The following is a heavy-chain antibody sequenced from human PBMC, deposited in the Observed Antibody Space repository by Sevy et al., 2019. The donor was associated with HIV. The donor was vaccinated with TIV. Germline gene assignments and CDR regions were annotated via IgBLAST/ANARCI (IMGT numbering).Heavy chain of an antibody. J-gene: IGHJ6*02. CDR1: GFTFSDFG. CDR2: ISYDGSNK. Sequence: GGSLRLSCAASGFTFSDFGMHWVRQAPGKGLEWVAVISYDGSNKYYADSVKGRFTISRDNSKNTLYLQMNSLRAEDTAVYYCAKAVKEYQLLYAPYGMDVWGQGTTVTVSS. V-gene: IGHV3-30*18. CDR3: AKAVKEYQLLYAPYGMDV. D-gene: IGHD2-2*02.